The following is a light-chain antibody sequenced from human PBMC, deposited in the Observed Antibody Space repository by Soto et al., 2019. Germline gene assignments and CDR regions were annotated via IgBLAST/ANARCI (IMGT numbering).Light chain of an antibody. Sequence: DIQMTQSPSSLSASIGDRVTITCRASQGISNYLAWYQQQPGKVPKLLIYAASTLQSGVPSRFSGSGSGTDFTLTISSLQPEDVATYYCQQLNSYPPWTFGQGTKVEIK. J-gene: IGKJ1*01. CDR3: QQLNSYPPWT. CDR1: QGISNY. V-gene: IGKV1-27*01. CDR2: AAS.